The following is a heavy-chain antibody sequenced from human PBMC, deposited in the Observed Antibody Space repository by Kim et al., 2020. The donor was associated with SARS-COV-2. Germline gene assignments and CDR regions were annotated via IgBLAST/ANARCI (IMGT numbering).Heavy chain of an antibody. J-gene: IGHJ5*02. CDR1: GFELNTFA. Sequence: GGSLRLSCAASGFELNTFAVTWVRQVPGKGLEWVASISGSGSSTYYADAVKGRFTISRDNSKDIMSLEMDSLRVDDTALYYCVRTTWATSWYQAWFDPWGQGALVNVSS. CDR2: ISGSGSST. D-gene: IGHD2-2*01. V-gene: IGHV3-23*01. CDR3: VRTTWATSWYQAWFDP.